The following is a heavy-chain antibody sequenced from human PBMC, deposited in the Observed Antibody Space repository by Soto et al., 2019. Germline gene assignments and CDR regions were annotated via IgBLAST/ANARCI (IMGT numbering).Heavy chain of an antibody. J-gene: IGHJ4*02. Sequence: AASVKVSCKASGYTFTSYYMHWVRQAPGQGLEWMGIINPSGGSTSYAQKFQGRVTMTRDTSTSTVYMELSSLRSEDTAVYYCARGGEPDYYDSSGYYPYWGQGTLVTVSS. CDR2: INPSGGST. CDR3: ARGGEPDYYDSSGYYPY. V-gene: IGHV1-46*03. CDR1: GYTFTSYY. D-gene: IGHD3-22*01.